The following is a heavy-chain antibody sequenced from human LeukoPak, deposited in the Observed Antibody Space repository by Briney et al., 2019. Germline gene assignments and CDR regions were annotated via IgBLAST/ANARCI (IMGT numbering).Heavy chain of an antibody. CDR1: GGSISSSSYY. D-gene: IGHD6-6*01. J-gene: IGHJ6*03. CDR3: ARHDSSSSSLRYYYYYYMDV. V-gene: IGHV4-39*01. CDR2: IYYSGST. Sequence: SETLSLTCSVSGGSISSSSYYWGWIRQPPGKGLEWIGSIYYSGSTYYNPSLKSRVTISVDTSKNQFSLKLSSVTAADTAVYYCARHDSSSSSLRYYYYYYMDVWGKGTTVTVFS.